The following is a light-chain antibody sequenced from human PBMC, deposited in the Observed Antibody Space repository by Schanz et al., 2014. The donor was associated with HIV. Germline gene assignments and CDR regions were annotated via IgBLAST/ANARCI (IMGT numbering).Light chain of an antibody. V-gene: IGKV3-20*01. CDR3: QQYGSPPYT. CDR2: GAS. Sequence: ELVLTQSPVTLSVSPGERVTLSCRASRSVNSNLAWYQQKPGQAPRLLIYGASTRATGIPDRFSGSGSGTDFTLTISRLEPEDFAVYYCQQYGSPPYTFGQGTKLEIK. CDR1: RSVNSN. J-gene: IGKJ2*01.